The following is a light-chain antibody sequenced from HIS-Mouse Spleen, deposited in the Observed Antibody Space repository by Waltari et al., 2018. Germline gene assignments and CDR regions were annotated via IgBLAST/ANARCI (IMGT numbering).Light chain of an antibody. CDR2: DAS. Sequence: DIQMTQSPSSLSASVGDRVTITCQASQDISNYLNWYQQKPGKAPKLLIYDASNLETGVPSRFSGSGSGTDFTFTISSLQPEDIATYYCQQYDNXLSFXGGTKVEIK. J-gene: IGKJ4*01. CDR3: QQYDNXLS. CDR1: QDISNY. V-gene: IGKV1-33*01.